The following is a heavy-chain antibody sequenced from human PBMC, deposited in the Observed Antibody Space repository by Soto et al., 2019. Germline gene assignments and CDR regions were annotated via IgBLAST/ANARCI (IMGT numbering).Heavy chain of an antibody. D-gene: IGHD3-22*01. Sequence: QITLKESGPTLVKPTQTLTLTCTFSGFSLSTSGVGVGWIRQPPGKALEWLALIYWDDDKRYSPSLKIRLPITNDTSKNQVVLTMTHMDDVDTATYYCEHSLIGYCDDSSGSNWFDPWGQGTLVTVSS. CDR1: GFSLSTSGVG. V-gene: IGHV2-5*02. CDR3: EHSLIGYCDDSSGSNWFDP. CDR2: IYWDDDK. J-gene: IGHJ5*02.